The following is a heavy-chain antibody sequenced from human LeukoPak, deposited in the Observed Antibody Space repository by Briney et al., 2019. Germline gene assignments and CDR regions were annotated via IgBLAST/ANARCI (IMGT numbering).Heavy chain of an antibody. CDR1: GFTFSSYN. Sequence: GGSLRLSCAASGFTFSSYNMNGVRQAPGKGLEWASYISSSDSTIYYADSVKGRFTISRDNAKNSLYLQMNSLRAGDTAVYYCARTIEMATISYFDYWGQGTLVTVSS. CDR3: ARTIEMATISYFDY. CDR2: ISSSDSTI. D-gene: IGHD5-24*01. J-gene: IGHJ4*02. V-gene: IGHV3-48*04.